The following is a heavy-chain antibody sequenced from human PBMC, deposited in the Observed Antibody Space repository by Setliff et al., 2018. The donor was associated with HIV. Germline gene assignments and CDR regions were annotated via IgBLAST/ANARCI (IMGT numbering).Heavy chain of an antibody. CDR1: GYTFTSYD. D-gene: IGHD1-26*01. J-gene: IGHJ3*02. Sequence: ASVKVSCKASGYTFTSYDIDWVRQAAGQGLEWMGWMNPNSGNTGCAQKFQGRVTITMNTYISTAYMDLSSLRSEDTAVYYCARRKTHSGSFHDAFDIWGQGTMVTVSS. V-gene: IGHV1-8*03. CDR3: ARRKTHSGSFHDAFDI. CDR2: MNPNSGNT.